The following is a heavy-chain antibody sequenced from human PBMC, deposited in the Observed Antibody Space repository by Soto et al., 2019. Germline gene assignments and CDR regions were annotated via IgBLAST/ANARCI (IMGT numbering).Heavy chain of an antibody. J-gene: IGHJ6*02. V-gene: IGHV5-51*01. Sequence: GASLKISCKGSGYSFTSYWIGWVRQMHGKGLKWMGIIYPGDSDTRYSPSFQGQVTISADKSISTAYLQWSSLKASDTAMYYCARRTLVPAGASDSGMAVWGQGTTDTVS. CDR3: ARRTLVPAGASDSGMAV. CDR1: GYSFTSYW. D-gene: IGHD2-2*01. CDR2: IYPGDSDT.